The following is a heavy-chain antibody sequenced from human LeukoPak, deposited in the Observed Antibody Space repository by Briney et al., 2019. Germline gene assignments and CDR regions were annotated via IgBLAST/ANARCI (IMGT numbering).Heavy chain of an antibody. J-gene: IGHJ4*02. D-gene: IGHD2-15*01. CDR1: GGSISSYY. Sequence: SETLSLTCTVSGGSISSYYWSWIRQPPGKGLEWIGYIYYSGSTNYNPSLKSRVPISVDTSKNQFSLKLSSVTAADTAVYYCARSYCSGGSCYRDWGQGTLVTVSS. V-gene: IGHV4-59*01. CDR2: IYYSGST. CDR3: ARSYCSGGSCYRD.